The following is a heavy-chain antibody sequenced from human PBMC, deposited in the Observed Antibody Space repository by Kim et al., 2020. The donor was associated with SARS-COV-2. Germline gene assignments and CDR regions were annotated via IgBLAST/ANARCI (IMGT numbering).Heavy chain of an antibody. D-gene: IGHD3-10*01. CDR3: ARGGVAWPRKVHDPFDL. Sequence: ASVKVSCKASGYSFIGFGLSWVRQAPGQGLEWMGWISPYNLNTNYAQKFQGRVTMTTDRATSTAFMDLRSLTSDDTAVYYCARGGVAWPRKVHDPFDLWGQGTLLTVSS. CDR1: GYSFIGFG. V-gene: IGHV1-18*01. J-gene: IGHJ3*01. CDR2: ISPYNLNT.